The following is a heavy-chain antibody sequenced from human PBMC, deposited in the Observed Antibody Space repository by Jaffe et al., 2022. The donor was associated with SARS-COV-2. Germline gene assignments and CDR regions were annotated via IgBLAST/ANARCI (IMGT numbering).Heavy chain of an antibody. V-gene: IGHV3-7*03. J-gene: IGHJ4*02. D-gene: IGHD2-21*02. Sequence: EVQLVESGGGLVQPGGSLRLSCAASGFSFSSHWMTWVRQAPGKGLEWVANMNQVGNQKYYVDSVEGRFTISRDNAKNSLFLQMNSLRVEDTAVYYCARDACNYGDCRYNYFDNWGQGTLVTVSS. CDR3: ARDACNYGDCRYNYFDN. CDR1: GFSFSSHW. CDR2: MNQVGNQK.